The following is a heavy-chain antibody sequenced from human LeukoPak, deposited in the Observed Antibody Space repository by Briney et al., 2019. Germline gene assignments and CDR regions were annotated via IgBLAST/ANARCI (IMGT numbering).Heavy chain of an antibody. Sequence: ASVKVSCKASGYTFTTYGISWVRQAPGQGLEWMGWISAYNGNTNHAQMLQGRVTMTTDTTTSTAYMELSSLRSDDTAVYYCATCSAGSCYRDAFDIWGQGTMVTVSS. J-gene: IGHJ3*02. CDR2: ISAYNGNT. CDR3: ATCSAGSCYRDAFDI. V-gene: IGHV1-18*01. D-gene: IGHD2-15*01. CDR1: GYTFTTYG.